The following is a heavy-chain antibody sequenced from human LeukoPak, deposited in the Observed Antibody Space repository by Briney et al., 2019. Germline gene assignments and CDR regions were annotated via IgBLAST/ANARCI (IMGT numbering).Heavy chain of an antibody. D-gene: IGHD2-15*01. CDR2: ISYDGSKK. CDR1: GFTFSSYA. V-gene: IGHV3-30-3*01. J-gene: IGHJ4*02. Sequence: GGSLILSCAAPGFTFSSYAMHWVRQAPGKGLEYVAVISYDGSKKYYADSVKGRFTISRDNSKNTLYLQMNSLRPEDTAVYYCAREDSWYFDYWGQGTLVTVSS. CDR3: AREDSWYFDY.